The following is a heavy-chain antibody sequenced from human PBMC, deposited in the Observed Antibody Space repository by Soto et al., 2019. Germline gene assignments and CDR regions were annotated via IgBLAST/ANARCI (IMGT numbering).Heavy chain of an antibody. D-gene: IGHD2-21*02. Sequence: QVQLVQSGAEVKKPGASVKVSCKASGDTFTDYYIHWVRQAPGQGLEWMGTVNPSGGHTTYAQHFLGRTTMTSDTSTSTLYMELTSLTSADTAVYYCARGGHVVVVTAALDYWGQGTLVTVSS. J-gene: IGHJ4*02. CDR1: GDTFTDYY. CDR2: VNPSGGHT. V-gene: IGHV1-46*01. CDR3: ARGGHVVVVTAALDY.